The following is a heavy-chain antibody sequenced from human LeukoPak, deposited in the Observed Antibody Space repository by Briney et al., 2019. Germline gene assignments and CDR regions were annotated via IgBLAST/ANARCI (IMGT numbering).Heavy chain of an antibody. V-gene: IGHV1-2*02. CDR2: INPNSGDT. J-gene: IGHJ4*02. D-gene: IGHD2-2*01. CDR3: ATEGYCSSASRHHDY. CDR1: GYAFTDYY. Sequence: GASVKVSCKASGYAFTDYYVHWVRQAPGQGLEWMGWINPNSGDTNYAQKFQGRVTMTRDTSISTAYMEVSRLRSDDTAVYYCATEGYCSSASRHHDYWGQGTLVTVSS.